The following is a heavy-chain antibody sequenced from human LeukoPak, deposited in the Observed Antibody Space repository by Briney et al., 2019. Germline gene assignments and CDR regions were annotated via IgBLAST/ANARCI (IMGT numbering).Heavy chain of an antibody. J-gene: IGHJ6*03. V-gene: IGHV4-30-2*01. CDR3: ARGRQDVTMIVVVMTAVSYYLDV. CDR2: IYHSGST. D-gene: IGHD3-22*01. Sequence: SETLSLTCNVSGVSISSGGYSWSWIRQPPGKGLEWVGYIYHSGSTYYNPSLKSRVTISVDRSKNQFSLELSSVTAADTAVYYCARGRQDVTMIVVVMTAVSYYLDVWGKGTTVTVS. CDR1: GVSISSGGYS.